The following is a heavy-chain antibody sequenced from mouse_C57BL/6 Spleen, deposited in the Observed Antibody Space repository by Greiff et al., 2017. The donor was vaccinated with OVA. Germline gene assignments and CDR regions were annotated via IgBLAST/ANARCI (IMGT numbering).Heavy chain of an antibody. V-gene: IGHV2-2*01. J-gene: IGHJ3*01. CDR3: ARSYYYYGRGAWFAY. Sequence: QVQLKESGPGLVKPSQSLSITCKVSGFSLTSYGVHWVRQSPGKGLEWLGVIWSGGSTDYNAAFISRLSISKHNSKSQVFFKMNSLQADDTAIYYCARSYYYYGRGAWFAYWGQGTLVTVSA. CDR1: GFSLTSYG. D-gene: IGHD2-4*01. CDR2: IWSGGST.